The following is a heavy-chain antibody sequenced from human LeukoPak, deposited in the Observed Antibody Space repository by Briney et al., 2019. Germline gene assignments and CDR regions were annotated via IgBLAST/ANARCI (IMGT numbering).Heavy chain of an antibody. V-gene: IGHV3-7*03. D-gene: IGHD1-26*01. J-gene: IGHJ3*02. Sequence: PGGSLRLSCAASGFTFDDYTMHWVRQAPGKGLEWVANIKQDGSEKYYVDSVKGRFTISRDNAKNSLYLQMNSLRAEDTAVYYCASSGSYFWAGVAFDIWGQGTMVTVSS. CDR1: GFTFDDYT. CDR2: IKQDGSEK. CDR3: ASSGSYFWAGVAFDI.